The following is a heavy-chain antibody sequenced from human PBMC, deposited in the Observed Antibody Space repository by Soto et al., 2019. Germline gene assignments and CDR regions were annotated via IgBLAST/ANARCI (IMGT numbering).Heavy chain of an antibody. CDR3: ARVVRGVIKGGFDS. Sequence: SSETLSLTCTVSGGSISSGGYYWSWIRQHPGKGLEWIGYIYYSGSTYNNPSLKSRVTISVDTSKNQFSLKLSSVTAADTAVYYCARVVRGVIKGGFDSWGQGTLVTVSS. CDR1: GGSISSGGYY. D-gene: IGHD3-10*01. V-gene: IGHV4-31*03. J-gene: IGHJ4*02. CDR2: IYYSGST.